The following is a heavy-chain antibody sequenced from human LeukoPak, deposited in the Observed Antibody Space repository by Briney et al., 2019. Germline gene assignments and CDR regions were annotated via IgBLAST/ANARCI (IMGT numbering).Heavy chain of an antibody. V-gene: IGHV3-43*02. CDR1: GFTFDDYA. CDR3: AKDLIAVAGTTEYFQH. CDR2: ISGGGGST. J-gene: IGHJ1*01. D-gene: IGHD6-19*01. Sequence: PGGSLRLSCAASGFTFDDYAMHWVRQAPGKGLEWVSLISGGGGSTYYADSVKGRFTISRDNSKNSLYLQMNSLRTEDTALYYCAKDLIAVAGTTEYFQHWGQGTLVTVSS.